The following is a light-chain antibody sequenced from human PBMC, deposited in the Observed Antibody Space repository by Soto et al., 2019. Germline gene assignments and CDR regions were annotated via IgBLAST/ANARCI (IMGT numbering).Light chain of an antibody. CDR1: KRVTTY. CDR3: QQYDDWPET. V-gene: IGKV3-15*01. J-gene: IGKJ1*01. Sequence: EKVIPQSPPTLFLAPGERPTLSCRATKRVTTYLSWYQQKPGQAPSFPIHDASTRATGVPARFSGSGSGTEFPLTISSLQSEDLAVYYCQQYDDWPETFGQGNKVEIK. CDR2: DAS.